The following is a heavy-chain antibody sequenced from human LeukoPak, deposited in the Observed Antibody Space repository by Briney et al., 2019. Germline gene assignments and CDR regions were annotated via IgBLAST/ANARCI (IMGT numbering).Heavy chain of an antibody. V-gene: IGHV1-18*01. CDR3: AREAGTFSGYYYYGMDV. CDR2: ISAYNGNT. J-gene: IGHJ6*02. CDR1: GYTFTSYG. D-gene: IGHD6-13*01. Sequence: ASVKVSCKASGYTFTSYGISWVRQAPGQGLEWMGWISAYNGNTNYAQKLQGRVTMTTDTSTSTAYMELRSLRSDDTAVYYCAREAGTFSGYYYYGMDVWGQGTTVTVSS.